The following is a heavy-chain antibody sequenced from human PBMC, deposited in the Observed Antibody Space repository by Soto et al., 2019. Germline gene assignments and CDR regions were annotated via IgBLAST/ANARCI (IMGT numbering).Heavy chain of an antibody. J-gene: IGHJ4*02. Sequence: EVQLLESGGGLVQPGGSLRLSCAASGFTFGSYAMSWVRQAPGKGLEWVSALNGGGGGTYYTDSVKGRFTISRDNSKDTVYRQMNTLRAEDTAVYYCAEHSSDWTYFDSGGQGTLVTVSS. V-gene: IGHV3-23*01. CDR2: LNGGGGGT. CDR1: GFTFGSYA. D-gene: IGHD6-19*01. CDR3: AEHSSDWTYFDS.